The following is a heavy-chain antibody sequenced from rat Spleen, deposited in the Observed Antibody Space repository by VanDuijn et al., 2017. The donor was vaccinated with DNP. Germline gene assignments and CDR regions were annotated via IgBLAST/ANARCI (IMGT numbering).Heavy chain of an antibody. Sequence: EVQLQESGPGLVKPSQSLSLTCSVTGYSITSDYWGWIRKFPGNKMEWIGHIRYSGTTSYNPSLKSRISITRDTSKNQFFLQLNSVTTEDTATYFCASYYYDGYYALDAWGQGVMVTVSS. D-gene: IGHD1-12*03. J-gene: IGHJ2*01. CDR2: IRYSGTT. V-gene: IGHV3-1*01. CDR1: GYSITSDY. CDR3: ASYYYDGYYALDA.